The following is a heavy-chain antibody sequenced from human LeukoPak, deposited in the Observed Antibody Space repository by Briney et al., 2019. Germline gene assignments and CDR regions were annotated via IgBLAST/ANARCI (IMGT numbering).Heavy chain of an antibody. CDR3: ARQHYGGNSVPWDY. Sequence: ASVKVSCKASGYSFTTYGISWVRQAPGQGLEWMGWISAYNGNTNYAQKFQGRVTMTTDTSTSTVYMELRSLRSDDTAVYYCARQHYGGNSVPWDYWGQGTLVTVSS. CDR1: GYSFTTYG. V-gene: IGHV1-18*01. J-gene: IGHJ4*02. D-gene: IGHD4-23*01. CDR2: ISAYNGNT.